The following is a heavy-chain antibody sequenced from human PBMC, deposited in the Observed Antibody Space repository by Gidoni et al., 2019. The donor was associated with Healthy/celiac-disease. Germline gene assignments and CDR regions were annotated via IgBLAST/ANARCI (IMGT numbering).Heavy chain of an antibody. CDR2: IIHIFGTA. V-gene: IGHV1-69*06. D-gene: IGHD6-19*01. CDR1: GGTFRSYA. J-gene: IGHJ3*02. Sequence: QVQLVQSGAEVKKPGSSVKVSCKASGGTFRSYAISWVRQAPGPGLEWMGGIIHIFGTANYAHKFQGRVTITADKSTSTAYMELSSRRSEDTAVYYCARDRVQAVAGYLLDAFDIWGQGTMVTVS. CDR3: ARDRVQAVAGYLLDAFDI.